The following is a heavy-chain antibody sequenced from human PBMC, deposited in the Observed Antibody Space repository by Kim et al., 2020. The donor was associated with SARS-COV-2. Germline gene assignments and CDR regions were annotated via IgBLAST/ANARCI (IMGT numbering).Heavy chain of an antibody. CDR1: GGSVNSGAYY. CDR3: ARDFGSGYDFDY. CDR2: VYYSGNT. Sequence: SETLSLTCTVSGGSVNSGAYYWSWIRQPPGKGLEWIGHVYYSGNTKYNPSLKSRVTISVDTSKNQFSLNLTSVTAADTAVYYCARDFGSGYDFDYWGQGTLVTVSS. J-gene: IGHJ4*02. D-gene: IGHD5-12*01. V-gene: IGHV4-61*08.